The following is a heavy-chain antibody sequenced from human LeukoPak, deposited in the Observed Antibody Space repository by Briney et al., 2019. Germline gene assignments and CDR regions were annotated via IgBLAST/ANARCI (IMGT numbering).Heavy chain of an antibody. D-gene: IGHD6-19*01. J-gene: IGHJ6*01. Sequence: PSETLRLTCSVYDGCFSSYYLHWVRQPPGKGLEWIGEINHSGSTNYNPSLKSRVTISVDTSKNQFSLKLSSVTAADTAVYYCESGRKGRQWLVKQSKLDYAYYRMTVCGQGTTVTVSS. CDR2: INHSGST. V-gene: IGHV4-34*01. CDR3: ESGRKGRQWLVKQSKLDYAYYRMTV. CDR1: DGCFSSYY.